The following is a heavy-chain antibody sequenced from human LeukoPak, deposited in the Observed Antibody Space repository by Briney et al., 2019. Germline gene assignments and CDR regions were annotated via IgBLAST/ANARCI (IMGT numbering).Heavy chain of an antibody. Sequence: GGSLRLSCAASGFTFSSYSMNWIRQAPGKGLEWVSSISSSSSYIHSADSVRGRFTISRDNAKNSLFLQMNSLRAEDTAVYYCARDEWGDAFDIWGQGTMVTVFS. CDR3: ARDEWGDAFDI. J-gene: IGHJ3*02. CDR1: GFTFSSYS. D-gene: IGHD1-26*01. V-gene: IGHV3-21*01. CDR2: ISSSSSYI.